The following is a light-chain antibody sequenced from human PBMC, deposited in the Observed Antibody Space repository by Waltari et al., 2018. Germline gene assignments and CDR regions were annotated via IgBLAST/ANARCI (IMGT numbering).Light chain of an antibody. CDR1: QNINNW. CDR2: DAS. J-gene: IGKJ4*01. Sequence: DIQMTQSPSTLSASVGDRVTITCRASQNINNWVTWYHQTPGKAPKLLISDASSLESGVASRFSCSGSGTQFTLTISSLQSDDFATYYCQQYNSYPFLTFGGGTKVEIK. V-gene: IGKV1-5*01. CDR3: QQYNSYPFLT.